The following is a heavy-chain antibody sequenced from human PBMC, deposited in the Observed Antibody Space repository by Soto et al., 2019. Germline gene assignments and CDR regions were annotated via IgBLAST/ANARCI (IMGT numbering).Heavy chain of an antibody. V-gene: IGHV4-31*03. J-gene: IGHJ5*02. D-gene: IGHD2-21*01. CDR1: GAALNSGNYY. CDR2: IYVTGAV. CDR3: ARLRIATNNYKWFDP. Sequence: LSLTCSVSGAALNSGNYYWSWIRQVPGKGLEWIGHIYVTGAVDYNPSLRDRITISQDTSERQFSLNLGLVTAADTAVYYCARLRIATNNYKWFDPWGQGTLVTV.